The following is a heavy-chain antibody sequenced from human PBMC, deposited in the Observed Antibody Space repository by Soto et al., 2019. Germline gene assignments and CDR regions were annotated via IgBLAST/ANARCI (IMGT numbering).Heavy chain of an antibody. Sequence: GGSLRLSCAASGFTFSSYGMHWVRQAPGKGLEWVAVISYDGSNKYYADSVKGRFTISRDNSKNTLYLQMNSLRAEDTAVYYCAKDYDSSGYYYYYYYGMDVWGQGATVTVSS. CDR2: ISYDGSNK. D-gene: IGHD3-22*01. V-gene: IGHV3-30*18. CDR3: AKDYDSSGYYYYYYYGMDV. J-gene: IGHJ6*02. CDR1: GFTFSSYG.